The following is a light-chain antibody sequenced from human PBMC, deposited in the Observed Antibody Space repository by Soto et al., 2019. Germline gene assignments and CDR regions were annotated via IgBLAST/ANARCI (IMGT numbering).Light chain of an antibody. CDR3: SSYTTRNTEV. J-gene: IGLJ1*01. V-gene: IGLV2-14*03. CDR1: SSDVGAFNY. CDR2: DVT. Sequence: QSALTQPASVSGSPGQSITISCIGTSSDVGAFNYVSWYQHHPGKAPKLIIYDVTDRPSGVSTRFSASKSGNTASLTISGLQDEDEADYYCSSYTTRNTEVFGTGTKLTVL.